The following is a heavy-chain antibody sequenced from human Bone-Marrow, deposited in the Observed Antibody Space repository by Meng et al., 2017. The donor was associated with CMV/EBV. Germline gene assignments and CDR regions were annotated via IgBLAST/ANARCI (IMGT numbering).Heavy chain of an antibody. J-gene: IGHJ6*02. CDR1: GFTVSSNY. V-gene: IGHV3-53*01. D-gene: IGHD4-11*01. CDR2: IYSGGST. CDR3: ARETTALYYYYGMDV. Sequence: GESLKISCAASGFTVSSNYMSWVRQAPGKGLEWVSVIYSGGSTYYADSVKGRFTISRDNSKNTLYLQMNSLRAEDTAVYYCARETTALYYYYGMDVWGQGTTVTVYS.